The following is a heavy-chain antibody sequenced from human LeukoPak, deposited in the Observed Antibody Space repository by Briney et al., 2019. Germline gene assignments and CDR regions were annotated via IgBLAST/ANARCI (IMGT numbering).Heavy chain of an antibody. CDR2: IWNDGGNK. CDR1: GFTFSSYA. Sequence: GGSLRLSCAASGFTFSSYAMSWVRQAPGKGLDWVAFIWNDGGNKYYVDSVKGRFTISRDNSKNTLYLQMNSLRAEDTAVYYCARGGEIAETTFDIWGQGTMVTVSS. V-gene: IGHV3-33*08. CDR3: ARGGEIAETTFDI. J-gene: IGHJ3*02. D-gene: IGHD6-13*01.